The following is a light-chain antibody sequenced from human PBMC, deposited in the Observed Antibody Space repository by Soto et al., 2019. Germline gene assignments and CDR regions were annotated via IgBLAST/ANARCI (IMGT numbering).Light chain of an antibody. J-gene: IGKJ2*01. V-gene: IGKV3-15*01. Sequence: EIVMTQSPATLSVSPGERATLSCRASQSVSSNLAWYQQKPGQAPRLLIYGASARAAGIPARFSGSGSGTEFTLTISSLQSEDFAVYYCQQRIWPRITFGQGTKLEI. CDR1: QSVSSN. CDR3: QQRIWPRIT. CDR2: GAS.